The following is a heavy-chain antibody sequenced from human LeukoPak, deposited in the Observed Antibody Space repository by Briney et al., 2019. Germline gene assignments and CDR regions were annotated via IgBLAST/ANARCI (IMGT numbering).Heavy chain of an antibody. D-gene: IGHD1-26*01. CDR3: ARDLHSGSYEDAFDI. J-gene: IGHJ3*02. CDR2: ISSSGSTI. V-gene: IGHV3-11*01. Sequence: GGSLRLSCAASGFTFSDYYMNWIRQAPGKGLEWVSYISSSGSTIYYADSVKGRFTISRDNARNSLYLQMNSLRAEDTAVYYCARDLHSGSYEDAFDIWGQGTMVTVSS. CDR1: GFTFSDYY.